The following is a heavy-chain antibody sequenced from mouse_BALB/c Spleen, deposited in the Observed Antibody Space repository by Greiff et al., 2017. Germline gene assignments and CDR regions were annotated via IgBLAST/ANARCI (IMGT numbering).Heavy chain of an antibody. J-gene: IGHJ4*01. CDR2: ISNGGGST. Sequence: EVKLMESGGGLVQPGGSLKLSCAASGFTFSSYTMSWVRQTPEKRLEWVAYISNGGGSTYYPDTVKGRFTISRDNAKNTLYLQMSSLKSEDTAMYYCARHTLYYYGSSYVDYWGQGTSVTVSS. CDR3: ARHTLYYYGSSYVDY. D-gene: IGHD1-1*01. CDR1: GFTFSSYT. V-gene: IGHV5-12-2*01.